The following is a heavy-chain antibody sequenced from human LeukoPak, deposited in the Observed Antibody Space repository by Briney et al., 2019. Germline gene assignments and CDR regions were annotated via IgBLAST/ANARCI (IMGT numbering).Heavy chain of an antibody. Sequence: SETLSLTCAVYGGSFSGYYWSWIRQPPGKGLEWIGEINHSGSTNYNPSLKSRVTISVDTSKNQFSLKLSSVTAADTAVYYCAGAERGYYYYYMDVWGKGTTVTVSS. CDR1: GGSFSGYY. CDR2: INHSGST. D-gene: IGHD3-10*01. CDR3: AGAERGYYYYYMDV. J-gene: IGHJ6*03. V-gene: IGHV4-34*01.